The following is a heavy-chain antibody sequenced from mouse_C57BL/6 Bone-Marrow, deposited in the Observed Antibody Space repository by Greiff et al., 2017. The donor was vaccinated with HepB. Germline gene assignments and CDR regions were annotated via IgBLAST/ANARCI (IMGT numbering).Heavy chain of an antibody. D-gene: IGHD2-5*01. CDR2: IYPGSGST. CDR3: ARAYHSNPWGFDY. Sequence: QVQLQQPGAELVKPGASVKMSCKASGYTFTSYWITWVKQRPGQGLEWIGDIYPGSGSTNYNEKFKSKATLTVDTSSSTAYMQLSSLTSEDSAVYYCARAYHSNPWGFDYWGQGTTLTVSS. J-gene: IGHJ2*01. V-gene: IGHV1-55*01. CDR1: GYTFTSYW.